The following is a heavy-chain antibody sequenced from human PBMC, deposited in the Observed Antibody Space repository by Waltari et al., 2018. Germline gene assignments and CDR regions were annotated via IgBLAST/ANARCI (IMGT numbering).Heavy chain of an antibody. CDR3: ASSIAAQWWFDP. V-gene: IGHV1-2*02. Sequence: QVQLVQSGAEVKKPGASVKVSCKASGYTFTGYYMHWVRQAPGQGLEWMGGIKPNSGGTNYAKKCQGRVTMTRDTSISTAYMELSRLRSDDTAVYYCASSIAAQWWFDPWGQGTLVTVSS. J-gene: IGHJ5*02. CDR2: IKPNSGGT. D-gene: IGHD6-6*01. CDR1: GYTFTGYY.